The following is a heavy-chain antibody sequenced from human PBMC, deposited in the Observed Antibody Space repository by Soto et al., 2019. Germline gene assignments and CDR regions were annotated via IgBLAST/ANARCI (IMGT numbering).Heavy chain of an antibody. CDR2: SSATGAGT. CDR3: AKDRRAGGNYGFYSDF. V-gene: IGHV3-23*01. J-gene: IGHJ4*02. CDR1: GFTFSIYS. D-gene: IGHD1-7*01. Sequence: EVQLLESGGGLVQPGGSLRLSCAASGFTFSIYSMTWVRQAPGKGLEWVSFSSATGAGTYYADSVKGRFTISRDNSKNTLYLQMTSLRADDTAVYYCAKDRRAGGNYGFYSDFWGQGALVIVSS.